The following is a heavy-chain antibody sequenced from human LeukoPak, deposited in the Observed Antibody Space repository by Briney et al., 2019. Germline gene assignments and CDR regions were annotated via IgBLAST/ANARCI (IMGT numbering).Heavy chain of an antibody. Sequence: GGSLRLSCAASGFTFEDHVMHWVRQAPGKGLEWVSSISWSGDRMGYADTVKGRFTISRDNAKNSLFLQMNSLRVEDTALYYCAKDLGGSATTVWGQGTLVTVSS. CDR3: AKDLGGSATTV. J-gene: IGHJ4*02. V-gene: IGHV3-9*01. CDR1: GFTFEDHV. CDR2: ISWSGDRM. D-gene: IGHD2-2*01.